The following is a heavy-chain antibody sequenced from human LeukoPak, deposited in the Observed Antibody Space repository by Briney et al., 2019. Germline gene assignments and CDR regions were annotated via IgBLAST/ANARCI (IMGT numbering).Heavy chain of an antibody. V-gene: IGHV3-48*03. J-gene: IGHJ4*02. CDR3: ARAFWSGYYFFDY. CDR1: GFTFSSYE. Sequence: GGSLRLSCAASGFTFSSYEMNWVRQAPGKGLEWVSYISSSGSTIYYADSVKGRFTISRDNAKNSLYLQMNSLRAEDTAVYYCARAFWSGYYFFDYWGKGTLVTVSS. CDR2: ISSSGSTI. D-gene: IGHD3-3*01.